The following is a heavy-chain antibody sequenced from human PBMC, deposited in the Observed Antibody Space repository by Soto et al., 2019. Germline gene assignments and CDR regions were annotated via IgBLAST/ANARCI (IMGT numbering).Heavy chain of an antibody. J-gene: IGHJ4*02. CDR2: ISGSGGST. CDR3: AKGSGWYLTHFDH. V-gene: IGHV3-23*01. CDR1: GFTFSSYA. Sequence: EVQLLESGGGLVQPGGSLRLSCAASGFTFSSYAMSWVRQAPGKGLEWVSAISGSGGSTYYADSVKGRFTISRDNSKNTLYLQMNSLRAEDTAVYYGAKGSGWYLTHFDHWGQVTLVTVSS. D-gene: IGHD6-19*01.